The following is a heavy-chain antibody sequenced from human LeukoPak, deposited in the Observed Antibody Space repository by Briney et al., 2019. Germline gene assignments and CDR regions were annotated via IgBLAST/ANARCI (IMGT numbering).Heavy chain of an antibody. CDR2: ISHGGGT. CDR3: ARILCGHSDGVCYNY. V-gene: IGHV4-34*01. CDR1: GVPFSGYS. J-gene: IGHJ4*02. Sequence: KTSETLSLTCAVHGVPFSGYSWSWIRQAPGKGLEWIGEISHGGGTNYNPSLKSRATISGDTSENHFFLRLTSVSAADTAVYYCARILCGHSDGVCYNYWGRETLVPVS. D-gene: IGHD2-8*01.